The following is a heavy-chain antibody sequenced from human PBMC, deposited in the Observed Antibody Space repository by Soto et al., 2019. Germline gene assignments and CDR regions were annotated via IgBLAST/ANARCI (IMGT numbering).Heavy chain of an antibody. CDR3: ARDDDSSGYYYFDC. V-gene: IGHV1-18*01. J-gene: IGHJ4*02. CDR2: ISAYNGNT. CDR1: GYTFTSYG. Sequence: ASVKVSCKASGYTFTSYGISWVRQAPGQGLEWMGWISAYNGNTNYAQKLQGRVTMTTDTSTSTAYMELRSLRSDDTAVYYCARDDDSSGYYYFDCWGQGTLVTVSS. D-gene: IGHD3-22*01.